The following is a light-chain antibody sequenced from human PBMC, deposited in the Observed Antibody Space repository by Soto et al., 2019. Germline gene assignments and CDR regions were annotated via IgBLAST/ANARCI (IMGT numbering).Light chain of an antibody. Sequence: QSVLTQPASVSGSPGQSITISCTGTSSDVGGYNYVSWYQQHPVKVPKLMIYDVTNRPSGVSDRFSGSKSGNTASLTISGLQAEDEADYYCSSYTSSSTPYVFGTGTKVTVL. V-gene: IGLV2-14*01. J-gene: IGLJ1*01. CDR2: DVT. CDR3: SSYTSSSTPYV. CDR1: SSDVGGYNY.